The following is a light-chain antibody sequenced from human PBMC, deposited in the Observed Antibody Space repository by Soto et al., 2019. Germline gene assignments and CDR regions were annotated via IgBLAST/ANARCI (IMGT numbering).Light chain of an antibody. CDR2: EVS. CDR3: SSYTRRTTLL. CDR1: SSDAADYKY. V-gene: IGLV2-14*01. J-gene: IGLJ2*01. Sequence: QSVPTQPASVSGSPGQSITISCAGTSSDAADYKYVSWYQHHPGKAPKLMIYEVSNRPSGVSNRFSGSKSGNTASLTISGLQPEDEADYYCSSYTRRTTLLFGGGTKLTVL.